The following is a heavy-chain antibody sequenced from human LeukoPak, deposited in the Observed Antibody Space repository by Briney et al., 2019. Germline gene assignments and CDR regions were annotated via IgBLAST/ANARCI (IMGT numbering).Heavy chain of an antibody. Sequence: SETLSLTRTVSGGSISSYYWGWIRQPPGKGLEWIGSIYYSGSTYYNPSLKSRVTISVDTSKNQFSLKLSSVTAADTAVYYCATEVNRYGMDVWGQGTTVTVSS. CDR3: ATEVNRYGMDV. D-gene: IGHD1-14*01. CDR2: IYYSGST. J-gene: IGHJ6*02. CDR1: GGSISSYY. V-gene: IGHV4-39*07.